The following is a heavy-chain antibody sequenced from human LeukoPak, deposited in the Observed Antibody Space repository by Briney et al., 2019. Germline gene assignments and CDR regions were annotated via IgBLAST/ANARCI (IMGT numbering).Heavy chain of an antibody. CDR1: GFSCNKYG. J-gene: IGHJ4*02. Sequence: GSLRLCCAASGFSCNKYGMRWVRQAPCNGLEWVAAISYDGISTSYGDSVRGRFTIYRDDYKNMLYLQVISLRAEDTAVYYCAKDGGSGWSGLGFDYWGQGTLVTVSS. D-gene: IGHD6-19*01. V-gene: IGHV3-30*18. CDR2: ISYDGIST. CDR3: AKDGGSGWSGLGFDY.